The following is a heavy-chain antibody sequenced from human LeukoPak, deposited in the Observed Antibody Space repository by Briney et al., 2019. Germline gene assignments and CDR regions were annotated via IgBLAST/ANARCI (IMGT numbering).Heavy chain of an antibody. CDR1: GGTFSSYA. J-gene: IGHJ3*02. D-gene: IGHD6-19*01. V-gene: IGHV1-69*13. Sequence: ASVKVSCKASGGTFSSYAISWVRQAPGQGLEWMGGIIPIFGTANYAQKFQGRVTITADESTSTAYMELSSLRSEDTAVYYCASDSSGWYSSAFDIWGQGTMVTVSS. CDR3: ASDSSGWYSSAFDI. CDR2: IIPIFGTA.